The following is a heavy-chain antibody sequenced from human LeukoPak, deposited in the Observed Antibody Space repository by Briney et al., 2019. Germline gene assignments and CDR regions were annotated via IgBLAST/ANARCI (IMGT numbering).Heavy chain of an antibody. V-gene: IGHV1-2*02. J-gene: IGHJ3*02. Sequence: GASVTVSCKASGYTFTGYYMHWVRQAPGQGLEWMGWINPNSGGTNYAQKFQGRVTMTRDTSISTAYMELSRLRSEDTAVYYCARASYDDSTRKAFDIWGQGTMVTVSS. CDR3: ARASYDDSTRKAFDI. CDR1: GYTFTGYY. D-gene: IGHD2-2*01. CDR2: INPNSGGT.